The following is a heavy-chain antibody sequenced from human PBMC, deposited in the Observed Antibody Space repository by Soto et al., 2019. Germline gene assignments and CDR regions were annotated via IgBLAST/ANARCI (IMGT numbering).Heavy chain of an antibody. D-gene: IGHD2-15*01. CDR2: NNSDGSST. J-gene: IGHJ4*02. Sequence: EVQLVESGGGLVQPGGSLRLSCAASGFTCSSYWMHWVRQAPGKGLVWVSRNNSDGSSTRYADSVKGRFTISRDNAKNTLYLQMNSLRAEDTAVYYCVRTSLVVAAATREDYWGQGTLVTVSS. V-gene: IGHV3-74*01. CDR3: VRTSLVVAAATREDY. CDR1: GFTCSSYW.